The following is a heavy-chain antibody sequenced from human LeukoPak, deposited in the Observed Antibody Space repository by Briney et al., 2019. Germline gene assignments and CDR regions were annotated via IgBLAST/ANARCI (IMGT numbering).Heavy chain of an antibody. CDR3: ARGTIAAAGYYYFAY. Sequence: PGGSLRLSCAASGFTFSSYSMNWVRQAPGKGLEWVSSISSSSSYIYYADSVKGRFTISRDNAKNSLYLQMNSLRAEDTAVYYCARGTIAAAGYYYFAYCGQGTQVTVSS. CDR1: GFTFSSYS. V-gene: IGHV3-21*01. D-gene: IGHD6-13*01. J-gene: IGHJ4*02. CDR2: ISSSSSYI.